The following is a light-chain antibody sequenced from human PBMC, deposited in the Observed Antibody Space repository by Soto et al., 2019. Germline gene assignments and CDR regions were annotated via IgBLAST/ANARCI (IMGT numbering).Light chain of an antibody. J-gene: IGKJ5*01. CDR2: DAS. V-gene: IGKV3-11*01. CDR3: QQRHNWPIT. Sequence: EIVFTQSPGTLSLSPGERATLSCRASQSVSSYLAWYQQKPGQAPRLLIYDASNRATGIPARFSGSGSGTDFTLTISGLEPADLGVYYCQQRHNWPITFGQGTRLEIK. CDR1: QSVSSY.